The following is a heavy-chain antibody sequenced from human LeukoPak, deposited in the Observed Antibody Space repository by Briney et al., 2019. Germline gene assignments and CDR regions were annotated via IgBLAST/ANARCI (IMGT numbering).Heavy chain of an antibody. CDR1: GHTFTGYH. CDR3: ASLNLLELLFDY. Sequence: ASVKVSCKASGHTFTGYHMHWMRQAPGQGLEWMGWINPNSGGTNYAQKFQGRVTMTSDTSISTAYMELSSLRSDDTAVYYCASLNLLELLFDYWGQGTLVTVSS. CDR2: INPNSGGT. D-gene: IGHD1-26*01. V-gene: IGHV1-2*02. J-gene: IGHJ4*02.